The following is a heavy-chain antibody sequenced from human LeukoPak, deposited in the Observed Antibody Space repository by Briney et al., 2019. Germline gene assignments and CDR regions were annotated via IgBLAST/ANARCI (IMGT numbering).Heavy chain of an antibody. J-gene: IGHJ4*02. V-gene: IGHV4-59*08. CDR2: IYYSGST. Sequence: PSETLSLTCTVSGYSISGLYWSWIRQPPGKGLEWIGYIYYSGSTTYNPSLKSRVTISIDTSKNQFSLKLSSVTAADTAVYYCARHSVGSRWFSYWGQGTLVTVSS. D-gene: IGHD6-19*01. CDR3: ARHSVGSRWFSY. CDR1: GYSISGLY.